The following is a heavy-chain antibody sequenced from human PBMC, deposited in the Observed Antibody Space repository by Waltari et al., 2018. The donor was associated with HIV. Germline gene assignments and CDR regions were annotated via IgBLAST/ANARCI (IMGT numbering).Heavy chain of an antibody. V-gene: IGHV4-39*01. Sequence: QLQLQESGPGLVKPSETLSLTCTVSGGSINSYTSYWGGVRQPPGKGLEWIGSIYYSERTYYNPALKSRVTISADTPKNQFSLKLNSVTAADTAVYYCARRGVAGTSGWFDPWGQGTLVTVSS. D-gene: IGHD6-19*01. CDR2: IYYSERT. CDR3: ARRGVAGTSGWFDP. J-gene: IGHJ5*02. CDR1: GGSINSYTSY.